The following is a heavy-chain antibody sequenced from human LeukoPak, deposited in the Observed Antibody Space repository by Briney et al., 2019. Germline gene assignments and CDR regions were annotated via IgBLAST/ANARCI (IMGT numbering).Heavy chain of an antibody. V-gene: IGHV3-9*01. Sequence: GRSLRLSCAASGFTFDDYGMHWVRQAPGKGLEWVSGISGSSHNIIYADSVRGRFTISRDNAKHSLYLQMNSLRPEDTALYYCTRRKDGHSPFDYWGQGTLVTVSS. CDR3: TRRKDGHSPFDY. J-gene: IGHJ4*02. CDR2: ISGSSHNI. CDR1: GFTFDDYG. D-gene: IGHD5-24*01.